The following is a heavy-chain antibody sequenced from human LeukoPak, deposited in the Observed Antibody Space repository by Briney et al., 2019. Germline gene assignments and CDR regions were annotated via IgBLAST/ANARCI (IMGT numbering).Heavy chain of an antibody. V-gene: IGHV3-23*01. Sequence: PGGSLRLSCAASGFTFSSYAMSWVRQAPGKGLEWVSAISGSGGSTYYADSVKGRFTISRDNSKNTLYLQMNSLRAEDTAVYYCARMEGSSSSSYFQHWGQGTLVTVSS. J-gene: IGHJ1*01. D-gene: IGHD6-6*01. CDR2: ISGSGGST. CDR1: GFTFSSYA. CDR3: ARMEGSSSSSYFQH.